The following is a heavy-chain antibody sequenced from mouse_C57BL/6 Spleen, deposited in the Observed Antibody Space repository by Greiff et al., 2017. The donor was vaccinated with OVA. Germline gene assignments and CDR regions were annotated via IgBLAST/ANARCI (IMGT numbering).Heavy chain of an antibody. J-gene: IGHJ1*03. V-gene: IGHV1-82*01. Sequence: VQLQQSGPELVKPGASVKISCKASGYAFSSSWMNWVKQRPGKGLEWIGRIYPGDGDTNYNGKFKGKATLTADTSSSTAYMQLSSLTSEDSAVYFCARYYYGSSDWYFDVWGTGTTVTVSS. CDR2: IYPGDGDT. CDR3: ARYYYGSSDWYFDV. D-gene: IGHD1-1*01. CDR1: GYAFSSSW.